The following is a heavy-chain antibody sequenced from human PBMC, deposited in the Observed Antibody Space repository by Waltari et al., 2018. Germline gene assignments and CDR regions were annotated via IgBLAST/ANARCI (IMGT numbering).Heavy chain of an antibody. CDR3: ASIAAAGGYNWFDP. CDR2: IYYSGST. D-gene: IGHD6-13*01. J-gene: IGHJ5*02. CDR1: GGSISSYY. Sequence: QVQLQESGSGLVKPSETLSLTCTVSGGSISSYYWSWIRQPPGKGLEWIGYIYYSGSTNSTPSLKSRVTISVDTSKNQFSLKLSSVTAADTAVYYCASIAAAGGYNWFDPWGQGTLVTVSS. V-gene: IGHV4-59*01.